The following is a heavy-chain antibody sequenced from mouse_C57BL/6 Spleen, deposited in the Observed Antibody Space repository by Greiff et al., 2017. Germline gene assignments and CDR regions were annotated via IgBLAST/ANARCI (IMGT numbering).Heavy chain of an antibody. CDR1: GFTFSDYG. Sequence: EVKLVESGGGLVKPGGSLKLSCAASGFTFSDYGMHWVRQAPEKGLEWVAYISSGSSTIYYADTVKGRFTISRDNAKNTLFLQMTSLRSEDTAMYYCAINYYGTHFDYWGQGTTLTVSS. CDR3: AINYYGTHFDY. J-gene: IGHJ2*01. D-gene: IGHD1-1*01. V-gene: IGHV5-17*01. CDR2: ISSGSSTI.